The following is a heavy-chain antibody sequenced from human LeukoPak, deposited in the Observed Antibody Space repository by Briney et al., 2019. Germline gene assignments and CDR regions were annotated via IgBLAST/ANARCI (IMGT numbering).Heavy chain of an antibody. J-gene: IGHJ6*02. Sequence: GGSLRLSCAASGFTFSSHGMHWVRQAPGKGLEWVAVIWYDGGKKYYADTVKGRLTISRDNSKNTLFLQMNSLRAEDTAVYYCARGATVWYGMDVWGQGTTVTVSS. CDR3: ARGATVWYGMDV. CDR1: GFTFSSHG. V-gene: IGHV3-33*01. D-gene: IGHD4-11*01. CDR2: IWYDGGKK.